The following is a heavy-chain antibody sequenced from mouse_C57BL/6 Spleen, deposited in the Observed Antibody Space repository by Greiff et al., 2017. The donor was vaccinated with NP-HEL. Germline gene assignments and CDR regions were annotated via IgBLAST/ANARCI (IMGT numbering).Heavy chain of an antibody. Sequence: VQLQQSGAELVKPGASVKLSCKASGYTFTSYWMHWVKQRPGRGLVWIGRIDPNSGGTKYNEKFKSKATLTVDKPSSTAYMQLSSLTSEDSAVYYCARYLNWDEAWFAYWGQGTLVTVSA. CDR3: ARYLNWDEAWFAY. CDR1: GYTFTSYW. J-gene: IGHJ3*01. V-gene: IGHV1-72*01. CDR2: IDPNSGGT. D-gene: IGHD4-1*02.